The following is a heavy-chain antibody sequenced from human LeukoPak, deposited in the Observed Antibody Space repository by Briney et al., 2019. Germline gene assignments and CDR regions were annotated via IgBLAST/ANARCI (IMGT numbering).Heavy chain of an antibody. CDR1: GFTFSSYA. V-gene: IGHV3-23*01. J-gene: IGHJ4*02. D-gene: IGHD3-3*01. CDR3: AKANNDFWSGYTNFDY. CDR2: ISGSGGST. Sequence: GGSLRLSCAASGFTFSSYAMSWVRQAPGKGLEGVSAISGSGGSTYYADSVKGRFTISRDNSKNTLYLQMNSLRAEDTAVYYCAKANNDFWSGYTNFDYWGQGTLVTVSS.